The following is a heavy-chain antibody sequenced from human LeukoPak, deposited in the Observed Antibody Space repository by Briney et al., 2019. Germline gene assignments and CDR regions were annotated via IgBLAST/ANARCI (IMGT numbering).Heavy chain of an antibody. CDR1: GGSISSYY. CDR2: IYYSGST. J-gene: IGHJ6*03. CDR3: ARDYGDYGPYYMDV. Sequence: KTSETLSLTCTVSGGSISSYYWSWIRQPPGKGLEWIGYIYYSGSTNYNPSLKSRVTISVDTSKNQFSLKLSSVTAADTAVYYCARDYGDYGPYYMDVWGKGTTVTVSS. V-gene: IGHV4-59*01. D-gene: IGHD4-17*01.